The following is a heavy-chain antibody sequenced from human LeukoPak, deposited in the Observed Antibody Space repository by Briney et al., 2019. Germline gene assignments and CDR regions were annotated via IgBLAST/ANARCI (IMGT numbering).Heavy chain of an antibody. D-gene: IGHD6-25*01. CDR1: GFHIKRNY. J-gene: IGHJ4*02. V-gene: IGHV3-53*01. CDR2: INTDGSA. CDR3: ASRSVSSRYGDFDY. Sequence: PGGPPRLSCAASGFHIKRNYMGWVRQAPGKGLEGVWIINTDGSANYADSVKGGFTISRDNSKNTLYLQMNNLRAEDAAVYYCASRSVSSRYGDFDYWGQGTLVTVSS.